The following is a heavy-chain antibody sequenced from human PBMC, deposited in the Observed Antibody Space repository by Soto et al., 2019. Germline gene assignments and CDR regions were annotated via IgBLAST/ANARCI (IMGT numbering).Heavy chain of an antibody. CDR1: GFTFSSYG. CDR3: AKGVVVAASMRYHGMDV. D-gene: IGHD2-15*01. V-gene: IGHV3-30*18. CDR2: ISYDGSNK. J-gene: IGHJ6*02. Sequence: PGGSLRLSCAASGFTFSSYGMHWVRQAPGKGLEWVAVISYDGSNKYYADSVKGRFTISRDNSKNTLYLQMNSLRAEDTAVYYCAKGVVVAASMRYHGMDVRGQGTTVTVSS.